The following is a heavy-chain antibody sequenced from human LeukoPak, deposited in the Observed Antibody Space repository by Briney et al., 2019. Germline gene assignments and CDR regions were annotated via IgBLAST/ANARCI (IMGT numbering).Heavy chain of an antibody. J-gene: IGHJ6*02. CDR2: IHYSGKA. V-gene: IGHV4-59*11. D-gene: IGHD3-16*01. CDR3: ARFGVDYDMDV. Sequence: SETLSLTCTVSGVSISGHYWTWIRQPPGKGLEWIGQIHYSGKADYNPSLKTGIDISVDMSKNQMSLKVNSVTASDTAVYYCARFGVDYDMDVWGQGTAVTVS. CDR1: GVSISGHY.